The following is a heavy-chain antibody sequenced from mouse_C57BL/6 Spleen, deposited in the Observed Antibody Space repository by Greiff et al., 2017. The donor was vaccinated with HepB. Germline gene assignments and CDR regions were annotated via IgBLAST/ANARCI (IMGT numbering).Heavy chain of an antibody. J-gene: IGHJ4*01. V-gene: IGHV1-64*01. CDR3: ARWREGGPYAMDY. CDR1: GYTFTSYW. Sequence: QVQLQQPGAELVKPGASVKLSCKASGYTFTSYWMHWVKQRPGQGLEWIGMIHPNSGSTNYNEKFKSKATLTVDKSSSTAYMQLSSLTSEDSAVYYCARWREGGPYAMDYWGQGTSVTVSS. CDR2: IHPNSGST. D-gene: IGHD3-3*01.